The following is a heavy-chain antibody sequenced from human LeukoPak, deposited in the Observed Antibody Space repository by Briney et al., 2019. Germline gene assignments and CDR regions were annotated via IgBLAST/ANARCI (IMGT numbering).Heavy chain of an antibody. Sequence: PSETLSLTCTVSGGSISSYYWSWIRQPAGKGLEWIGRIYTSGSTNYNPSLKSRVTMSVDTSKNQFSLKLSSVTAADTAVYYCARESLFGVVITYLDYWGQGTLVTVSS. D-gene: IGHD3-3*01. J-gene: IGHJ4*02. V-gene: IGHV4-4*07. CDR1: GGSISSYY. CDR2: IYTSGST. CDR3: ARESLFGVVITYLDY.